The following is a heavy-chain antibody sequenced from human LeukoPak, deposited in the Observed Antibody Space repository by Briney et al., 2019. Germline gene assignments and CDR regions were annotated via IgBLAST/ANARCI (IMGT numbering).Heavy chain of an antibody. J-gene: IGHJ4*02. Sequence: SETLSLTCTVSGGSISSSSYYWGWIRQPPGKGLEWIGSIYYSGSTYYNPSLKSRVTISVDTSKNQFSLKLSSVTAADTAVYYCARPAVSYYYDSSGNFDYWGQGTLVTVSS. CDR1: GGSISSSSYY. CDR2: IYYSGST. D-gene: IGHD3-22*01. V-gene: IGHV4-39*07. CDR3: ARPAVSYYYDSSGNFDY.